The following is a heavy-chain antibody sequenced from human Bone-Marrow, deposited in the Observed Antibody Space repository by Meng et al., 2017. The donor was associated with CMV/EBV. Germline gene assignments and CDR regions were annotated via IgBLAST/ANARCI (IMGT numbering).Heavy chain of an antibody. Sequence: TFTSYDINWVRQATGQGLEWMGWMNPNSGNTGSAQKFQGRVTMTRNTSISTAYMELSSLRSEDTAVYYCARVRGNYDFWSSRRNWFDPWGQGTLVTVSS. CDR1: TFTSYD. J-gene: IGHJ5*02. D-gene: IGHD3-3*01. V-gene: IGHV1-8*01. CDR2: MNPNSGNT. CDR3: ARVRGNYDFWSSRRNWFDP.